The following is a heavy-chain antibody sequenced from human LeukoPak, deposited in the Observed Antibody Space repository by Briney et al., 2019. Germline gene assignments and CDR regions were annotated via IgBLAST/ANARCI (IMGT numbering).Heavy chain of an antibody. CDR1: GFTCSSYA. CDR3: AKVGIQLYYFDY. D-gene: IGHD5-18*01. J-gene: IGHJ4*02. V-gene: IGHV3-23*01. Sequence: GGSLRLSCAASGFTCSSYAMSWVGQAPGKGLEWVSAIRGSGGSTYYADSGKGRFTTSRDNSKNTLYLQMNSLRAEDTAVYYCAKVGIQLYYFDYWGQGTLVTVSS. CDR2: IRGSGGST.